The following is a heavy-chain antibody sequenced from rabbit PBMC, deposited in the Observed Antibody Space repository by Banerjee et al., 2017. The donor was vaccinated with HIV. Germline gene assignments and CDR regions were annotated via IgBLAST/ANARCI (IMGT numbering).Heavy chain of an antibody. D-gene: IGHD1-1*01. CDR2: INTGSSNT. CDR1: GFSFSTSSL. V-gene: IGHV1S45*01. CDR3: ARSYAHYSGYGDL. J-gene: IGHJ4*01. Sequence: QEQLVESGGGLVQPEGSLTLTCTASGFSFSTSSLMCWVRQAPGKGLEWIGCINTGSSNTWYASWAKGRFTMSKISSTTVTLQMTSLTAADTATYFCARSYAHYSGYGDLWGPGTLVTVS.